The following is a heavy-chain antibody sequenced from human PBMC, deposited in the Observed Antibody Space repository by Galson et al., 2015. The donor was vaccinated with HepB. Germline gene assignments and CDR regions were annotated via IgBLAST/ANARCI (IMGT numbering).Heavy chain of an antibody. D-gene: IGHD2-2*01. J-gene: IGHJ3*02. Sequence: SLRLSCAASGFTFSSYGMHWVRQAPGKGLEWVAVISYDGSNKYYADSVKGRFTISRDNSKNTLYLQMNSLRAEDTAVYYCAKAQDCSSTSCYSTEAFDIWGQGTMVTVSS. CDR1: GFTFSSYG. CDR3: AKAQDCSSTSCYSTEAFDI. V-gene: IGHV3-30*18. CDR2: ISYDGSNK.